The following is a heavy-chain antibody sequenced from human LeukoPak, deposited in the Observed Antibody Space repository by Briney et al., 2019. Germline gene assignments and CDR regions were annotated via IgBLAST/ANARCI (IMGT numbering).Heavy chain of an antibody. CDR2: INGGGGET. J-gene: IGHJ4*02. D-gene: IGHD4-11*01. CDR1: GFSLSSCA. V-gene: IGHV3-7*01. Sequence: GGSLRLSCAASGFSLSSCAMSWVRQAPGKGLEWVADINGGGGETYYVDSVKGRFTVSRDNAKSSLYLQMNSLRAEDTAVYYCARDYNLGQGTLVSVSS. CDR3: ARDYN.